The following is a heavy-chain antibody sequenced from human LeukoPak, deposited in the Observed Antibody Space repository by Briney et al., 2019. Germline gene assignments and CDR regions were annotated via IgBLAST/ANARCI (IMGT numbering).Heavy chain of an antibody. J-gene: IGHJ5*02. CDR1: GGSISSYY. V-gene: IGHV4-59*12. CDR2: IYYSGST. CDR3: ARGRLRFVGLNWFDP. Sequence: SETLSLTCTVSGGSISSYYWSWIRQPPGKGLEWIGYIYYSGSTNYNPSLKSRVTIPVDTSKNQFSLKLSSVTAADTAVYYCARGRLRFVGLNWFDPWGQGTLVTVSS. D-gene: IGHD3-3*01.